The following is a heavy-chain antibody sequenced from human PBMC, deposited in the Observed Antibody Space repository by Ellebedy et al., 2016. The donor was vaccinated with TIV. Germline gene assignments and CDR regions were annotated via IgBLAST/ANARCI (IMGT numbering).Heavy chain of an antibody. CDR1: GYSFTSYW. D-gene: IGHD6-19*01. J-gene: IGHJ3*02. CDR3: AISIAVAGSGFDI. Sequence: GESLKISCKGSGYSFTSYWIGWVRQMPGKGLEWMGIIYPGDSDTRYSPSFQGQVTISADKSISTAYLQWSSLKASDTAMYYCAISIAVAGSGFDIWGQGTMVTVSS. CDR2: IYPGDSDT. V-gene: IGHV5-51*01.